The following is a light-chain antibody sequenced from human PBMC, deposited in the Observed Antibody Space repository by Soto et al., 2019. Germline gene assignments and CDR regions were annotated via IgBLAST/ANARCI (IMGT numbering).Light chain of an antibody. J-gene: IGKJ5*01. Sequence: LRLSPASRTLSQGELAPAPLGGRRGGSNYLVWYQQKPGQAPRLLIYGASNRATGVPARFSGSGSGTDFTLTIRSLESEDFALYYCQQYAGSPITFGQGAHLEIK. CDR3: QQYAGSPIT. V-gene: IGKV3-20*01. CDR1: RRGGSNY. CDR2: GAS.